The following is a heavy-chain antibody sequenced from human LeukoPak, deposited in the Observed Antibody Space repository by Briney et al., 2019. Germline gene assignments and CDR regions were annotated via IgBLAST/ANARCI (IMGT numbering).Heavy chain of an antibody. CDR3: ARPPMYYDILTGYFDY. J-gene: IGHJ4*02. CDR2: IYHSGST. CDR1: GYPISSGYY. D-gene: IGHD3-9*01. Sequence: SETLSLTCAVSGYPISSGYYWGWIRQPPGKGLEWIGSIYHSGSTYYNPSLKSRVTISVDTSKNQFSLKLSSVTAADTAVYYCARPPMYYDILTGYFDYWGQGTLVTVSS. V-gene: IGHV4-38-2*01.